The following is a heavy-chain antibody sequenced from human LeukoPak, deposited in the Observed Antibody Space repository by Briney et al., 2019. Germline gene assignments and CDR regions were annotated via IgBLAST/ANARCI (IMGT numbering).Heavy chain of an antibody. Sequence: SVKVSCKASGGTFSSYAISWVRQAPGQGLEWMGRIIPILGIANYAQKFQGRVPITADKSTSTAYMELSSLRSEDTAVYYCARGNIAAAGPIDYWGQGTLVTLSS. J-gene: IGHJ4*02. CDR1: GGTFSSYA. D-gene: IGHD6-13*01. V-gene: IGHV1-69*04. CDR2: IIPILGIA. CDR3: ARGNIAAAGPIDY.